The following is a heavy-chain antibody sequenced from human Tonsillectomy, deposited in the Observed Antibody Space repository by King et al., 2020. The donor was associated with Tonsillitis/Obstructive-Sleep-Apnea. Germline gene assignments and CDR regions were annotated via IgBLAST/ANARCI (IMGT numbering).Heavy chain of an antibody. D-gene: IGHD3-22*01. CDR3: AREAYDTSGSCDY. J-gene: IGHJ4*02. CDR2: INFNGGNT. Sequence: VQLVESGGGLVQPGESLRLSCAASGFTFSSYAMHWVRQAPGKGLEFVSAINFNGGNTYYAISVKGRFTISRDNSSYTLYLKMGSLRADDMAVYYCAREAYDTSGSCDYWGQGTLVTVSS. CDR1: GFTFSSYA. V-gene: IGHV3-64*01.